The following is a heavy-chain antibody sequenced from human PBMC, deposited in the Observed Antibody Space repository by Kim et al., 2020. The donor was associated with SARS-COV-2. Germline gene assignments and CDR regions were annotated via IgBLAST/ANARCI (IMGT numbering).Heavy chain of an antibody. CDR2: INAGNGNT. CDR1: GYTFTSYA. CDR3: ARDRNIAVAGTAGTMSP. V-gene: IGHV1-3*01. J-gene: IGHJ5*02. Sequence: ASVKVSCKASGYTFTSYAMHWVRQAPGQRLEWMGWINAGNGNTKYSQKFQGRVTITRDTSASTAYMELSSLRSEDTAVYYCARDRNIAVAGTAGTMSPWGQGTLVTVSS. D-gene: IGHD6-19*01.